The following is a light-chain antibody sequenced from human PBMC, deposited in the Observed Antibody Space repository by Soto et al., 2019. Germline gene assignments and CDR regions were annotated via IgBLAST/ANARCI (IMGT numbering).Light chain of an antibody. Sequence: QPALNQPASVSGSPGQSITISCTGTGSDVGGYNFVSWYQQHPGKAPKFIIYDVASRPSGVSNRFSGSKSGNTASLTISGLQAEDEADYYCSSYTSAGTYVFGAGTKVTVL. J-gene: IGLJ1*01. CDR1: GSDVGGYNF. V-gene: IGLV2-14*03. CDR3: SSYTSAGTYV. CDR2: DVA.